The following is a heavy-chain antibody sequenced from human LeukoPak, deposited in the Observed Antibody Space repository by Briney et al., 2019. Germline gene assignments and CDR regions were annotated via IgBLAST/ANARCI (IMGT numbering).Heavy chain of an antibody. CDR3: ARGARGYCSSTSCYSWFDP. J-gene: IGHJ5*02. D-gene: IGHD2-2*01. CDR1: GGSFSGYY. Sequence: SETLSLTCAVYGGSFSGYYWSWIRQPPGKGLEWIGEINHSGSTNYNPSLKSRVTISVDTSKNQFSLKLSSVTAAHTAVYYCARGARGYCSSTSCYSWFDPWGQGTLVTVSS. V-gene: IGHV4-34*01. CDR2: INHSGST.